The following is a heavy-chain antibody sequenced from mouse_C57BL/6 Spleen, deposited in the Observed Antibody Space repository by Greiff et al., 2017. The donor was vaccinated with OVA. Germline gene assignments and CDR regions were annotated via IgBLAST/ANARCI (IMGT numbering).Heavy chain of an antibody. CDR1: GYSITSGYY. V-gene: IGHV3-6*01. Sequence: EVKLMESGPGLVKPSQSLSLTCSVTGYSITSGYYWNWIRQFPGNKLEWMGYISYDGSNNYNPSLKNRISITRDTSKNQFFLKLNSVTTEDTATYYCARDLDGYYWYFDVWGTGTTVTVSS. CDR2: ISYDGSN. D-gene: IGHD2-3*01. CDR3: ARDLDGYYWYFDV. J-gene: IGHJ1*03.